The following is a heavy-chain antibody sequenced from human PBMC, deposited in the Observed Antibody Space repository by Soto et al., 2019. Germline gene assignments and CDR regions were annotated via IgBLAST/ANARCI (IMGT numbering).Heavy chain of an antibody. CDR2: ISPSGSP. D-gene: IGHD2-8*01. CDR1: RGSASSGGYS. J-gene: IGHJ5*02. Sequence: QVQLQESGSRLVRPSQTLSLTCSVSRGSASSGGYSWSWIRQAPGKGLEWIGFISPSGSPAYNPSLKSRVSISVDTSNNQISLELSSVTAADTAVYYCTRGVLAWGPGTLVTVSS. V-gene: IGHV4-30-2*01. CDR3: TRGVLA.